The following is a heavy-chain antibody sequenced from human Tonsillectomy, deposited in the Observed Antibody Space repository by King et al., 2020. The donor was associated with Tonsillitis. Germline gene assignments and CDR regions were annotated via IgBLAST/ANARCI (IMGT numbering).Heavy chain of an antibody. CDR1: GFTFSSYG. CDR2: IRYDGSNK. D-gene: IGHD5-18*01. J-gene: IGHJ4*02. CDR3: AKDRQRSSYGGVVGYYFEY. Sequence: VQLVESGGGVVQPGGSLRISCAASGFTFSSYGMHWVRQAPGKGLEWVALIRYDGSNKYYEDSVKGRFTISRDNSKNTLYLQMNSLRAEDTAGYYCAKDRQRSSYGGVVGYYFEYWGQGTLVTVSS. V-gene: IGHV3-30*02.